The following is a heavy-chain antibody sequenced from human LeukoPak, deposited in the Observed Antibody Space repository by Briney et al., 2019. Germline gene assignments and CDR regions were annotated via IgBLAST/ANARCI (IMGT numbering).Heavy chain of an antibody. CDR1: GGSISSYY. Sequence: SETLSLTCTVSGGSISSYYWSWIRQPPGKGLEWIGYIYYSGSTNYNPSLKSRVTISVDTSKNQFSLKLSSVTAADTAVYYCARLPVPGNYYYGTDVWGQGTTVTVSS. J-gene: IGHJ6*02. CDR2: IYYSGST. V-gene: IGHV4-59*08. CDR3: ARLPVPGNYYYGTDV. D-gene: IGHD6-6*01.